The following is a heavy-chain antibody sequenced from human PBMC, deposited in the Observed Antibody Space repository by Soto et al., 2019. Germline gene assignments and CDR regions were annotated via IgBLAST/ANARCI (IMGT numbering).Heavy chain of an antibody. Sequence: QVQLQESGPRLVKPSETLSLTCTVSGGSGSGYHWNWVRQPPGKRLEWIGHIYYSGTTNYNPSLTSRITTSIDTSKNQFSLKMNSVPAADPAVYYCAIGQANLSYFDHWGQGTLVTVSS. V-gene: IGHV4-59*02. CDR1: GGSGSGYH. J-gene: IGHJ4*02. CDR2: IYYSGTT. CDR3: AIGQANLSYFDH.